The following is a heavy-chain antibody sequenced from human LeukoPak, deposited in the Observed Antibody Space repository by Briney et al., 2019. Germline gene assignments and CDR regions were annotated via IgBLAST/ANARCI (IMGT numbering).Heavy chain of an antibody. CDR3: ARQGRGWSYYYMDV. J-gene: IGHJ6*03. D-gene: IGHD6-19*01. Sequence: SETLSLTCAVYGGSFSGYYWSWIRQPPGKGLEWIGYIYYSGSTNYNPSLKSRVTISVDTSKNQFSLKLSSVTAADTAVYYCARQGRGWSYYYMDVWGKGTTVTVSS. CDR2: IYYSGST. CDR1: GGSFSGYY. V-gene: IGHV4-59*01.